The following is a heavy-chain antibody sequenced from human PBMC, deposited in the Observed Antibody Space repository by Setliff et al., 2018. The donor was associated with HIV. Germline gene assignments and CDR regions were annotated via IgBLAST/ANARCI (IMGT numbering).Heavy chain of an antibody. V-gene: IGHV4-59*08. J-gene: IGHJ5*02. CDR3: ARSTYYYGSGKGSGWFDP. D-gene: IGHD3-10*01. CDR1: GGSISGYF. CDR2: IYHSGNT. Sequence: SETLSLTCTVSGGSISGYFWNWIRQPPGKGLEWIGYIYHSGNTNYNPSLESRVSISVDTSKNQFSLKLSSVTAADTAVYYCARSTYYYGSGKGSGWFDPWGQGTLVTVSS.